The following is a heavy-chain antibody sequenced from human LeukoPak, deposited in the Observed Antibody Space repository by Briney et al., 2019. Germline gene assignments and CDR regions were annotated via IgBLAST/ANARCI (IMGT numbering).Heavy chain of an antibody. Sequence: PSETLSLTCTVSGGSISSSSYYWGWIRQLSGKGLEWIGSIYYSGSTYYNPSLKSRVTISVDTSKNQFSLKLSSVTAADTAVYYCAIYDSWSGGNFDYWGQGTLVTVSS. V-gene: IGHV4-39*01. CDR3: AIYDSWSGGNFDY. J-gene: IGHJ4*02. CDR2: IYYSGST. CDR1: GGSISSSSYY. D-gene: IGHD3-3*01.